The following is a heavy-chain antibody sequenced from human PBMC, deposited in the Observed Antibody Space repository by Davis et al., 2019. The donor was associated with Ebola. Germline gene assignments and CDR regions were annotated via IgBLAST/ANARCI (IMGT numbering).Heavy chain of an antibody. V-gene: IGHV1-46*01. CDR1: GYTFTSYY. J-gene: IGHJ4*01. CDR3: ALICCCTNGVCYTYYFDY. CDR2: INPSGGST. D-gene: IGHD2-8*01. Sequence: ASVKVSCKASGYTFTSYYMHWVRQAPGQGLEWMGIINPSGGSTSYAQKFQGRITMTRDTSTSTVYMELSSLRSEDTAVYYCALICCCTNGVCYTYYFDYWGPGTLVTVSS.